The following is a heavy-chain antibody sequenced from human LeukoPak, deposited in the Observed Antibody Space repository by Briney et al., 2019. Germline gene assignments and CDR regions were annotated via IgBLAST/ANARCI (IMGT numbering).Heavy chain of an antibody. Sequence: GGSLRLSCAASGFTFSTYWIAWVRQAPGKGLEWVANIKGDESARHQADSVKGRFTISRDNAQNSVYLQMSSLRGEDTAVYYCARDVGGSLDYWGQGTLVTVSS. D-gene: IGHD1-26*01. J-gene: IGHJ4*02. V-gene: IGHV3-7*01. CDR1: GFTFSTYW. CDR3: ARDVGGSLDY. CDR2: IKGDESAR.